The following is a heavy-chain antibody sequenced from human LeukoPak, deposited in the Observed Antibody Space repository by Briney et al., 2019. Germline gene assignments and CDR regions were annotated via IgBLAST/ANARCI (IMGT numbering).Heavy chain of an antibody. Sequence: GGSLRLSCAASGFTFSGFAMSWVRRTPGKGLEWVSGISGSGDNTLYAASVKGRFTISRDNSKNTLYLKMNSLRAEDTAIYYCAKMKGHPLQKYYMDVWGQGTTVTVSS. D-gene: IGHD2/OR15-2a*01. CDR3: AKMKGHPLQKYYMDV. J-gene: IGHJ6*01. CDR1: GFTFSGFA. CDR2: ISGSGDNT. V-gene: IGHV3-23*01.